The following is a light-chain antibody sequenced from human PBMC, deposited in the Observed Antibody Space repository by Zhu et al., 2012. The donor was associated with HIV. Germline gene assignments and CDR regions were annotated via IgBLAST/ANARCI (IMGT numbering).Light chain of an antibody. J-gene: IGKJ4*01. CDR3: QQYDNWPPLT. Sequence: EIELTQSPATLSLSPGERVTLSCRASQSISSNLAWYQQKPGQAPRLVIYGAFIRATGIPARFSGSGSGTEFSLTISSLESEDFAVYYCQQYDNWPPLTFGGGTKVEDQT. CDR2: GAF. V-gene: IGKV3-15*01. CDR1: QSISSN.